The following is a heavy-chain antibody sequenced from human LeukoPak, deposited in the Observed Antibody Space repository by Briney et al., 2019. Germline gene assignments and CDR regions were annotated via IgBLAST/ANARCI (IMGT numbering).Heavy chain of an antibody. CDR2: ISASGGST. Sequence: GGSLRLSCAASGFTFSSYGMSWVRRAPGKGLKWVSDISASGGSTYYADSVKGRFTISRDNSKNTLYLQMNSLRAEDTAVYYCAKLFYDYVWGSYRPPRDAFDIWGQGTMVTVSS. CDR3: AKLFYDYVWGSYRPPRDAFDI. J-gene: IGHJ3*02. V-gene: IGHV3-23*01. CDR1: GFTFSSYG. D-gene: IGHD3-16*02.